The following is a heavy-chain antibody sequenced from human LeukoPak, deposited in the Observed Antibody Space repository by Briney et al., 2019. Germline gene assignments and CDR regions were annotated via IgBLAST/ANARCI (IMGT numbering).Heavy chain of an antibody. V-gene: IGHV4-59*01. D-gene: IGHD3-10*01. J-gene: IGHJ4*02. CDR2: IYYSGST. Sequence: PSETLSLTCIVSGGSISSYYWSWIRQPPGKGLEWIGYIYYSGSTNYNPSLKSRVTISVDTSKNQFSLKLSSVTAADTAVYYCARVRGSGSYYNGVDYWGQGTLVTVSS. CDR1: GGSISSYY. CDR3: ARVRGSGSYYNGVDY.